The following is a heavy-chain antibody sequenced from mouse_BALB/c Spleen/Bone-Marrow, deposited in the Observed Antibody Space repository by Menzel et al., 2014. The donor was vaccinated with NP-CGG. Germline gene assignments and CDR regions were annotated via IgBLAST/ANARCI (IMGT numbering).Heavy chain of an antibody. V-gene: IGHV1-9*01. CDR1: GYTFSSYW. CDR2: ILPGSGST. Sequence: LQESGAELMKPGASVKISCKATGYTFSSYWIEWVKQRPGRGLEWIGEILPGSGSTNYNEKFKGKAIFTADTSSNPANMQLSSLTSEDAAVYYCARWGSLAYWGQGTLVTVPA. D-gene: IGHD1-1*01. J-gene: IGHJ3*01. CDR3: ARWGSLAY.